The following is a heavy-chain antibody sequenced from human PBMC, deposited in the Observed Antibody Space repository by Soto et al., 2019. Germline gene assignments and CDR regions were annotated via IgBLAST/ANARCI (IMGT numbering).Heavy chain of an antibody. Sequence: QVQLVQSGAEVKKPGASVKVSCKASGYTFTSYGISWVRQAPGQGLEWMGWISAYNGNTNYAQKLQGRVTMTTDTSTSTAYMELRSLRSDDTAVYYCARDPMYYDILTGHISDYYFDYWGQGTLVTVSS. D-gene: IGHD3-9*01. CDR3: ARDPMYYDILTGHISDYYFDY. CDR1: GYTFTSYG. CDR2: ISAYNGNT. J-gene: IGHJ4*02. V-gene: IGHV1-18*01.